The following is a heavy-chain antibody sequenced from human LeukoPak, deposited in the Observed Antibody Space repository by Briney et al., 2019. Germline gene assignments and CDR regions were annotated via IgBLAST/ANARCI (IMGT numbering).Heavy chain of an antibody. CDR1: GFTVSNNY. V-gene: IGHV3-66*01. Sequence: GGSLRLSCAASGFTVSNNYMNWVRQAPGKGLEWVSLIYSGGSTHYADSVKGRFTISRDSSRNTLYLQMNSLRVEDTSVYYCATDPSAVAINTYGWGQGTLVTVSS. D-gene: IGHD6-13*01. CDR3: ATDPSAVAINTYG. CDR2: IYSGGST. J-gene: IGHJ4*02.